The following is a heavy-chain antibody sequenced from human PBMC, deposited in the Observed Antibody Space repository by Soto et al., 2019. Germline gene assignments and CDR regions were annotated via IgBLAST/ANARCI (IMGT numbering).Heavy chain of an antibody. D-gene: IGHD6-13*01. CDR3: ARHSYSSSGYSFSFFNY. Sequence: PSETLSLTCTVSGGSITSYYWSWIRQPPGKGLEWIGYIYFSGSANYNPSLKSRVTISVDTSKNQFSLKLSSVTAADTAVYYCARHSYSSSGYSFSFFNYWARETLVTVSS. CDR1: GGSITSYY. CDR2: IYFSGSA. V-gene: IGHV4-59*08. J-gene: IGHJ4*02.